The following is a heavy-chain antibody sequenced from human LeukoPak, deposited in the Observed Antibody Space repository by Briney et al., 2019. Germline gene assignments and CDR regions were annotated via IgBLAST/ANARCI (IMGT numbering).Heavy chain of an antibody. V-gene: IGHV3-23*01. Sequence: GGSLRLSCAASGFTFSSYAMSWVRQAPGKGLEWVSAISGSGGSTYYADSVKGRFTISRDNSKNALYLQMNSLRAEDSAVYYCARDRGIVVVPAALFDYWGQGTLVTVSS. J-gene: IGHJ4*02. CDR2: ISGSGGST. CDR1: GFTFSSYA. CDR3: ARDRGIVVVPAALFDY. D-gene: IGHD2-2*01.